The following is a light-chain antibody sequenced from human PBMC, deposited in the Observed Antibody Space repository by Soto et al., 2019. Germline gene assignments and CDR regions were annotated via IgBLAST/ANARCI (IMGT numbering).Light chain of an antibody. J-gene: IGLJ2*01. Sequence: QAVVTQPPSASGTPGQRVTISCSGSSSNIGGNIVNWYQQLPGTAPKLLSFGNDQRPSWVPDRFSGSKSGTSASLAISGLQSEDEANYYCAAWDDSLNGVVFGGGTKLTVL. V-gene: IGLV1-44*01. CDR1: SSNIGGNI. CDR3: AAWDDSLNGVV. CDR2: GND.